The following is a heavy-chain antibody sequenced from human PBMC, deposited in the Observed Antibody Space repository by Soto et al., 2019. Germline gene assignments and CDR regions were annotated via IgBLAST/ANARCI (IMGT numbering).Heavy chain of an antibody. CDR1: GGSISSYY. CDR2: IYYSGST. V-gene: IGHV4-59*12. CDR3: ARWARTSIGGKDFDY. Sequence: SETLSLTCTVSGGSISSYYWSWIRQPPGKGLEWIGYIYYSGSTNYNPSLKSRVTISVDTSKNHFFLSLASVTAADTAVYYCARWARTSIGGKDFDYWGQGTLVTVSS. J-gene: IGHJ4*02. D-gene: IGHD3-16*01.